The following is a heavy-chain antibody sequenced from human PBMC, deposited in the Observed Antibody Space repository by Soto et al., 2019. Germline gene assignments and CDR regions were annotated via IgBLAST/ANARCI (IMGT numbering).Heavy chain of an antibody. Sequence: SETLSLTCTVSGGSISSSSFYWAWIRQPPGKGLEWIGSIYYSGSTYFSPSLKSRFTISRDISKNALYLQMNSLRLEDTAMYYCAIIPPTTVDYWGQGTLVTVSS. D-gene: IGHD4-17*01. J-gene: IGHJ4*02. CDR3: AIIPPTTVDY. CDR2: IYYSGST. V-gene: IGHV4-39*01. CDR1: GGSISSSSFY.